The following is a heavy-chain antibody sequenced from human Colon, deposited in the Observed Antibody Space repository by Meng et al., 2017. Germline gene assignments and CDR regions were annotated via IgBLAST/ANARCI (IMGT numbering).Heavy chain of an antibody. Sequence: QVQLVKSGTEVKRPGASVKVSCKASGYTFSDCYIHWVRQAPGQGLEWMGWIVPNSGDTNYAQKFQGRVTMTRDTSISTTYMELSRLTSDDTAVYYCARSTPSLDYWGQGTLVTVSS. CDR2: IVPNSGDT. V-gene: IGHV1-2*02. J-gene: IGHJ4*02. CDR3: ARSTPSLDY. CDR1: GYTFSDCY. D-gene: IGHD2-15*01.